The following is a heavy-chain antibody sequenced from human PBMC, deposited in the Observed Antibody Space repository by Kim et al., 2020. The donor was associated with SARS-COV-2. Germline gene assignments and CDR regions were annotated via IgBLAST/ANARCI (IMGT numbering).Heavy chain of an antibody. Sequence: GGSLRLSCSASGFPFSNYAMHWVRQAPWKGLDYVSSISNNGGSTYSADSVRDRFTISRDNSKDTLYLQMNSLRAEDTAVYYCVKDHYYYYESSGYFDYWGQGTLVTVSS. D-gene: IGHD3-22*01. CDR3: VKDHYYYYESSGYFDY. J-gene: IGHJ4*02. V-gene: IGHV3-64D*09. CDR1: GFPFSNYA. CDR2: ISNNGGST.